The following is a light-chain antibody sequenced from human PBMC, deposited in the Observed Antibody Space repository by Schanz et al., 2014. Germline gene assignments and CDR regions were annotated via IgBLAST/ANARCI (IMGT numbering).Light chain of an antibody. CDR2: ANS. CDR3: ATWDDSLSGWV. Sequence: QSVLTQPPSMSGAPGQRVTISCTGSSSNIGAGYDVHWYQQLPGTAPKLLIYANSNRPSGVPDRFSGSKSGTSASLVISGLRSEDEADYYCATWDDSLSGWVFGGGTKLTVL. CDR1: SSNIGAGYD. V-gene: IGLV1-40*01. J-gene: IGLJ3*02.